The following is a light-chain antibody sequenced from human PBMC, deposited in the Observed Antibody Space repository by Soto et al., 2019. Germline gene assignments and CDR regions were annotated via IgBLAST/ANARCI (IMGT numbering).Light chain of an antibody. CDR3: ATWDDSLRGGV. V-gene: IGLV1-44*01. Sequence: QSVLTQPPSASGTPGQTVTISCSGSTSNIGSNAVDWYQQLPGTAPKVLIYSNNQRPSGVPDRIFGSRSGTSASLAISGLQSEDEAYYYCATWDDSLRGGVFGGGTKLTVL. CDR1: TSNIGSNA. J-gene: IGLJ3*02. CDR2: SNN.